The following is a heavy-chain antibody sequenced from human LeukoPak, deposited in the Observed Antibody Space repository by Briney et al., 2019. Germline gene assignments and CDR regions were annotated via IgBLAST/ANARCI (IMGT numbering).Heavy chain of an antibody. V-gene: IGHV4-30-4*01. CDR1: GGSISSGDYY. J-gene: IGHJ4*02. D-gene: IGHD3-3*01. Sequence: SETLSLTCTVSGGSISSGDYYWSWIRQPPGRGLVWIGYIYYSGSTYYNPSLKSRVTISVDTSKNQFSLKLSSVTAADTAVYYCARNDFWSGYYGFDYWGQGTLVTVSS. CDR3: ARNDFWSGYYGFDY. CDR2: IYYSGST.